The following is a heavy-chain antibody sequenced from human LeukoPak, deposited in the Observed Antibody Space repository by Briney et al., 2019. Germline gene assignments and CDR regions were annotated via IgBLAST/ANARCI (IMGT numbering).Heavy chain of an antibody. V-gene: IGHV1-69*13. CDR1: GGTFSSYA. CDR2: IIPIFGTA. D-gene: IGHD4-23*01. J-gene: IGHJ4*02. Sequence: ASVKVSCKASGGTFSSYAISWVRQAPGQGLEWMGGIIPIFGTANYAQKFQGRVTITADESTSTAYMELSSLRSEDTAVYYCATGGNYPPRDYFDYWGQGTLVTVSS. CDR3: ATGGNYPPRDYFDY.